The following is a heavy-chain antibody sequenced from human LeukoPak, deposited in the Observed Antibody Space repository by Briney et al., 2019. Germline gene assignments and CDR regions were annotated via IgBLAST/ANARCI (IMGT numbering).Heavy chain of an antibody. CDR2: ISGTGGIT. J-gene: IGHJ4*02. CDR3: AKRGFCTSTSCLHYFDY. Sequence: GGSLRLSCAASGFTFSSYGMSWVRQAPGKGLEWVSVISGTGGITYYAESVKGRFTISRDNSKNTLYLQMNSLRAEDTAIYYCAKRGFCTSTSCLHYFDYWGQGALVTVSS. D-gene: IGHD2-2*01. V-gene: IGHV3-23*01. CDR1: GFTFSSYG.